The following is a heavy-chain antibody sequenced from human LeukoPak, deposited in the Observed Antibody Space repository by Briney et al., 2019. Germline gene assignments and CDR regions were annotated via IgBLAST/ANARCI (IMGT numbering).Heavy chain of an antibody. CDR2: TNHSGST. CDR3: ARGEITMVRGATNWFDP. V-gene: IGHV4-34*01. J-gene: IGHJ5*02. CDR1: GGSFSGHY. D-gene: IGHD3-10*01. Sequence: SETLSLTCAVYGGSFSGHYWSWIRQPPGKGLEWIGETNHSGSTNYNPSLKSRVTISVDTSKNQFSLKLSSVTAADTAVYYCARGEITMVRGATNWFDPWGQGTLVTVSS.